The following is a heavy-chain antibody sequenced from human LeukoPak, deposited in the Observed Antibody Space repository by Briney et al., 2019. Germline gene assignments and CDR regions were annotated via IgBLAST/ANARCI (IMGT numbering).Heavy chain of an antibody. CDR1: GDSVSSNSAA. CDR3: ARSMVSKGYFDY. J-gene: IGHJ4*02. CDR2: TYYRSKWYN. D-gene: IGHD2-8*01. Sequence: SQTLSLTCAISGDSVSSNSAAWNWISQSPSRDLEWLGRTYYRSKWYNDYAVSVKSRITINPDTSKNQFSLQLNSVTPEDTAVYYGARSMVSKGYFDYWGQGTLVTVSS. V-gene: IGHV6-1*01.